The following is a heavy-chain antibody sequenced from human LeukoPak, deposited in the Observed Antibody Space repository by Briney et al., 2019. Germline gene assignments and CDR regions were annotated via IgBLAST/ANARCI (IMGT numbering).Heavy chain of an antibody. D-gene: IGHD6-13*01. CDR1: GGSFTSYN. Sequence: PSETLSLTCTVSGGSFTSYNWTWIRQPPGKGLEWIGEINHSGSTNYNPSLKSRVTISVDTSKNQFSLKVSSVTAADTAVYYCARNGYSSSWYKANYYYYGMDVWGQGTTVTVSS. CDR3: ARNGYSSSWYKANYYYYGMDV. CDR2: INHSGST. J-gene: IGHJ6*02. V-gene: IGHV4-34*01.